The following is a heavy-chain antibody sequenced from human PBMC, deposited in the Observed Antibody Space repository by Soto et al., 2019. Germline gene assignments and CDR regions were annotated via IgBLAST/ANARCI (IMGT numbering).Heavy chain of an antibody. CDR2: ISYDGSNK. V-gene: IGHV3-30*18. J-gene: IGHJ4*02. Sequence: QVQLVESGGGVVQPGRSLRLSCAASGFTFSSYGMHWVRQAPGKGLEWVAVISYDGSNKYYADSVKGRVTISRDNSKNTLYLQMNSLRAEDTAVYYCAKEGGRKHVLLWFGEFGEFDYWGQGTLVTVSS. CDR1: GFTFSSYG. D-gene: IGHD3-10*01. CDR3: AKEGGRKHVLLWFGEFGEFDY.